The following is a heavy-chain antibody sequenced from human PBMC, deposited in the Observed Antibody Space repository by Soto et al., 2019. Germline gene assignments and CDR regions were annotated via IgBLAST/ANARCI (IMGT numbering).Heavy chain of an antibody. CDR2: INSDGSST. CDR3: AKGGVGATTVGYFDY. Sequence: GGSLRLSCAASGFTFSSYWMHWVRQAPGKGLVWVSRINSDGSSTSYADSVKGRFTISRDNSKNTLYLQMNSLRAEDTAVYYCAKGGVGATTVGYFDYWGQGTLVTVSA. CDR1: GFTFSSYW. J-gene: IGHJ4*02. D-gene: IGHD1-26*01. V-gene: IGHV3-74*01.